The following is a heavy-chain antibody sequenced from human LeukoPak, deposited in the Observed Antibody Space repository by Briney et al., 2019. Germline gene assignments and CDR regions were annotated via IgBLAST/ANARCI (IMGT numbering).Heavy chain of an antibody. CDR2: ISRSSTL. J-gene: IGHJ4*02. CDR1: GFTFSDYY. Sequence: GGSLRLSCAASGFTFSDYYMNWVRQAPGKGLELVSSISRSSTLYYADSVKGRFTISRDKAKNSLCLQMNSLRAEDTAVSDCARVAVVLHYFNYWGQGPRVTVSS. D-gene: IGHD6-19*01. V-gene: IGHV3-69-1*01. CDR3: ARVAVVLHYFNY.